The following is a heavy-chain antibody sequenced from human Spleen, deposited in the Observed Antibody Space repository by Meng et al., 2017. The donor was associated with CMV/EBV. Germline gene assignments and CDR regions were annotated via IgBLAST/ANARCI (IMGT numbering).Heavy chain of an antibody. D-gene: IGHD6-19*01. V-gene: IGHV4-59*01. CDR3: ARDIPGIAVASG. CDR1: GGSISYFY. J-gene: IGHJ4*02. CDR2: ISDTGST. Sequence: SETLSLTCTVSGGSISYFYWTWIRQSPGKGLEWIGYISDTGSTKENPSLKSRLTLSIDTSKNQFSLKLASVTAADTAVYYCARDIPGIAVASGWGQGTLVTVSS.